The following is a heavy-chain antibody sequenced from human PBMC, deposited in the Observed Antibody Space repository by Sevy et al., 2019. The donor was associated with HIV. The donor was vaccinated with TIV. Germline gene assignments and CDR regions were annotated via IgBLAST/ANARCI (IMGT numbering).Heavy chain of an antibody. CDR3: ARGMDGNDAFDI. V-gene: IGHV3-53*01. J-gene: IGHJ3*02. CDR2: IYSGGST. CDR1: GLTVSSNY. Sequence: GGSLRLSCAASGLTVSSNYMSWVRQAPGKGLEWVSLIYSGGSTYYADSVKGRFTISRDNSKNTLYLQMNSLRAEDTALYYCARGMDGNDAFDIWGQGTMVTVSS. D-gene: IGHD1-26*01.